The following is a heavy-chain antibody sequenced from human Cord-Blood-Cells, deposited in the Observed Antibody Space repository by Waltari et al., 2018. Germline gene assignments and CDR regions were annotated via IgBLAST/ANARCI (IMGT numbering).Heavy chain of an antibody. Sequence: QVQLQQWGAGLLKPSETLSLTCAVYGGSFSGYYWSWIRQPPGKGLEWIGEINHSGSTNYNPSLKSRVTISVDTSKNQFSLKLSSVTAADTAVYYCARASITLAAAFDYWGQGTLVTVSS. CDR3: ARASITLAAAFDY. CDR2: INHSGST. J-gene: IGHJ4*02. V-gene: IGHV4-34*01. CDR1: GGSFSGYY. D-gene: IGHD6-13*01.